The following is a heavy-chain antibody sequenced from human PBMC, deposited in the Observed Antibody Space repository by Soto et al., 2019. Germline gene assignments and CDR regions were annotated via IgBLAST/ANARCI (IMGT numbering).Heavy chain of an antibody. Sequence: GGSLRLSCAASGFTFSSYGFHWVRQAPGKGLEWVAVISHDGSEKFYGDSVKGRFTISRDNFESTLYLQMNSPSAEDTGLYYCAKDLYDQQRTSYLHYYGIDVRAQGTTVTVSS. CDR2: ISHDGSEK. J-gene: IGHJ6*02. D-gene: IGHD2-8*01. CDR3: AKDLYDQQRTSYLHYYGIDV. CDR1: GFTFSSYG. V-gene: IGHV3-30*18.